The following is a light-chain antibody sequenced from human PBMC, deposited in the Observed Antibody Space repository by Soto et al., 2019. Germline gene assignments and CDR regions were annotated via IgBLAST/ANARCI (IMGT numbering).Light chain of an antibody. CDR2: ADN. CDR1: ASNIGTFY. J-gene: IGLJ2*01. CDR3: TSWDDNLSGVV. Sequence: QSVLTQPPSASATPGQGVTVSCSASASNIGTFYVSWYQTLPGTAPKLLIYADNQRPSGVPDRFSGSKSGTTASLAISGLRSGDEADYYCTSWDDNLSGVVFGGGTKVTVL. V-gene: IGLV1-47*02.